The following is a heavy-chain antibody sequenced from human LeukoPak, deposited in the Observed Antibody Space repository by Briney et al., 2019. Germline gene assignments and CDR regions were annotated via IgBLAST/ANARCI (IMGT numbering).Heavy chain of an antibody. V-gene: IGHV4-30-4*01. CDR1: GGSISSGDYY. Sequence: SETLSLTCTVSGGSISSGDYYWGWIRQPPGKGLEWIGYIYYSGSTYYNPSLKSRVTISVDTSKNQFSLKLSSVTAADTAIYYCARLRSGGQVAGVYFDSWGQGTLVTVSS. D-gene: IGHD6-19*01. J-gene: IGHJ4*02. CDR3: ARLRSGGQVAGVYFDS. CDR2: IYYSGST.